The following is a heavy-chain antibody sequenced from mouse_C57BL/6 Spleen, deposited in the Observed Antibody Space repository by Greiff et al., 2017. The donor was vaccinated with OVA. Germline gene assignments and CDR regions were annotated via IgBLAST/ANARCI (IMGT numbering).Heavy chain of an antibody. J-gene: IGHJ2*01. V-gene: IGHV1-50*01. Sequence: VQLQQPGAELVKPGASVKLSCKASGYTFTSYWMQWVKQRPGQGLEWIGEIDPSDSYTNYNQKFKGKATLTVDTSSSTAYMQLSSLTSEDSAVYYWARGGNYFDYWGQGTTLTVSS. CDR1: GYTFTSYW. CDR3: ARGGNYFDY. CDR2: IDPSDSYT.